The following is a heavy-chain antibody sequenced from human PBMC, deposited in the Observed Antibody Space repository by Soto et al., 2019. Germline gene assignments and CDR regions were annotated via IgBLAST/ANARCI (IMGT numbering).Heavy chain of an antibody. D-gene: IGHD1-26*01. CDR2: ILFDGRNE. CDR1: GFTFSAYA. V-gene: IGHV3-30*04. CDR3: ARDRGYSTFDD. Sequence: PGGSLRLSCAASGFTFSAYAMHWVRQAPGKGLEWVASILFDGRNEYYADSVKGRFTISRNNSKSTLYLQVNSLSAEDTAVYYCARDRGYSTFDDWGQGTMVTVSS. J-gene: IGHJ3*01.